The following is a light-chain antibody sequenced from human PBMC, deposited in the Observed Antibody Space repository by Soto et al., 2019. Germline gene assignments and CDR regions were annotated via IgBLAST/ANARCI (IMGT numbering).Light chain of an antibody. CDR1: KLGDKY. J-gene: IGLJ1*01. V-gene: IGLV3-1*01. Sequence: SYELTQPTSVSVSPGQTATVTCSGDKLGDKYVCWYQQRPGQSPVLVIYQDNKRPSGIPERFSGSNSGNTATLTISGTQSMDEANYYCQAWDSNTYVFGSGTKLTVL. CDR3: QAWDSNTYV. CDR2: QDN.